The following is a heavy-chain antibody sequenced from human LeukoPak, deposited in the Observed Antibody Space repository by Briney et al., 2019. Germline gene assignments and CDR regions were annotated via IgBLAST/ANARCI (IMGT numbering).Heavy chain of an antibody. V-gene: IGHV4-61*02. D-gene: IGHD1-7*01. CDR1: GGSISSGSYY. J-gene: IGHJ3*01. CDR3: ARRWNYKDGFDV. Sequence: PSETLSLTCTVSGGSISSGSYYWSWIRQPAGKGLEWIGRIYTSGSTNYNPSLKSRVTMSVDTSKNQFSLKLTSVTAADTAMYYRARRWNYKDGFDVWGQGTMVTVSS. CDR2: IYTSGST.